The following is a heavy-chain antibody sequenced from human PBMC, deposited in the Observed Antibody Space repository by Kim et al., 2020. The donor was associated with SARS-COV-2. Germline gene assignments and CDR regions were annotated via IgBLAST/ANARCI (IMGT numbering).Heavy chain of an antibody. Sequence: GGSLRLSCAAFGFTFNSYGMHWVRQAPGKGLEWVALIWYDGSKKYYADSVKGRFTISRDNSQNVLYLQMNSLRAEDTAVYYCARGADCGGDCTWGQGTLVTVSS. D-gene: IGHD2-21*02. V-gene: IGHV3-33*01. CDR2: IWYDGSKK. CDR3: ARGADCGGDCT. J-gene: IGHJ5*02. CDR1: GFTFNSYG.